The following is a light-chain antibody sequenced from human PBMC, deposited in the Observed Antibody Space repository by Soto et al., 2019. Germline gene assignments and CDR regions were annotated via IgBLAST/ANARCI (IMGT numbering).Light chain of an antibody. J-gene: IGKJ1*01. CDR3: QHYNSYSEA. CDR2: EAS. V-gene: IGKV1-6*01. Sequence: AILMTQSPSCLSASVGGRVTIPCRASQGIRNDLAWYQQKPGKAPKLLIYEASTLQSGVPSRFSGSYSGTDFTLTIGSLQPEDFATYYCQHYNSYSEAFGQGTKVDIK. CDR1: QGIRND.